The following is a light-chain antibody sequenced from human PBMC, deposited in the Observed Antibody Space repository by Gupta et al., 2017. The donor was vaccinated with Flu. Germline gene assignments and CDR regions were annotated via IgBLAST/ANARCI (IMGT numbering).Light chain of an antibody. Sequence: QSVLAQPPSASGTPGQRVTISCAGSSSNIGSITVKWYQHVPGTAPKLLIYGNNQRPAGVPDRFSGSKSGTSASLAISGLQSEDEADYYCAAWDDSLNGHYVFGTGTKVTAL. CDR2: GNN. J-gene: IGLJ1*01. V-gene: IGLV1-44*01. CDR1: SSNIGSIT. CDR3: AAWDDSLNGHYV.